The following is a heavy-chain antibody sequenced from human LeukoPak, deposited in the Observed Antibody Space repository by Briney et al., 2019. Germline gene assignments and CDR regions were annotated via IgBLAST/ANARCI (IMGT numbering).Heavy chain of an antibody. CDR3: AKDITGKRGYGGNSGLGY. V-gene: IGHV3-43*01. CDR2: ISWDGGST. J-gene: IGHJ4*02. CDR1: GFTFDDYT. D-gene: IGHD4-23*01. Sequence: GGSLRLSCAASGFTFDDYTMHWVRQAPGKGLEWVSLISWDGGSTYYADSVKGRFTISRDNSKNSLYLQMNSLRTEDTALYYCAKDITGKRGYGGNSGLGYWGQGTLVTVSS.